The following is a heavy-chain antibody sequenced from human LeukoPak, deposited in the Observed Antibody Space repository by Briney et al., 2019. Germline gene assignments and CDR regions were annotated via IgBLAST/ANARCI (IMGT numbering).Heavy chain of an antibody. J-gene: IGHJ3*02. V-gene: IGHV1-2*02. Sequence: ASVKVSCKASGYTFTGYYMHWVRQAPGQGLEWMGWINPNSGGTNYAQKFQGRVTMTRDTSISTAYMELSRLKSDDTAVYYCAREWVQLDAFDIWGQGTMVTVSS. CDR1: GYTFTGYY. CDR2: INPNSGGT. D-gene: IGHD5-18*01. CDR3: AREWVQLDAFDI.